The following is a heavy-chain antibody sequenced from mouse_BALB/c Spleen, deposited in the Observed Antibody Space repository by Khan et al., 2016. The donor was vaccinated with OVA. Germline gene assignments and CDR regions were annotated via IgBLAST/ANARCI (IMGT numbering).Heavy chain of an antibody. CDR3: TSGGIYGLFAC. CDR1: GYTFTTYW. D-gene: IGHD1-1*02. Sequence: QVQLKESGAELAKPGASVKMSCTASGYTFTTYWIHWVKQRPGQGLEWIGYINPSTGYTEYNQKFKDKATLTTDESSSAAYLQLRSLTSEDSAVYYCTSGGIYGLFACGGQGTLVTVYA. CDR2: INPSTGYT. V-gene: IGHV1-7*01. J-gene: IGHJ3*01.